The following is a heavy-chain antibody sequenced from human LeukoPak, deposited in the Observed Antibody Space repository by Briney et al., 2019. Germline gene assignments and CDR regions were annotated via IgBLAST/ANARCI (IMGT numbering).Heavy chain of an antibody. V-gene: IGHV1-8*01. J-gene: IGHJ6*02. CDR3: ASCSTSCPDYYYYYGMDV. CDR1: GYTFTSYD. Sequence: ASVKVSCKASGYTFTSYDINWVRQATGQGPEWMGWMNPNSGNTGYAQKFQGRVTMTRNTSISTAYMELSSLRSEDTAVYYCASCSTSCPDYYYYYGMDVWGQGTTVTVSS. CDR2: MNPNSGNT. D-gene: IGHD2-2*01.